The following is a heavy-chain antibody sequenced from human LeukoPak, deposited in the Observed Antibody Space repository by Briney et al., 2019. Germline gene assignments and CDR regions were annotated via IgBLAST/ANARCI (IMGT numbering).Heavy chain of an antibody. V-gene: IGHV1-24*01. CDR2: FDPEDGET. CDR3: ATPVTYYYDSSGQYYFDY. CDR1: GYTLTELS. D-gene: IGHD3-22*01. J-gene: IGHJ4*02. Sequence: AASVKVSCKVSGYTLTELSMHWVRQAPGKGLEGMGGFDPEDGETIYAQKFQGRVTMTEDTSTDTAYMELSSLRSEDTAVYYCATPVTYYYDSSGQYYFDYWGQGTLVTVSS.